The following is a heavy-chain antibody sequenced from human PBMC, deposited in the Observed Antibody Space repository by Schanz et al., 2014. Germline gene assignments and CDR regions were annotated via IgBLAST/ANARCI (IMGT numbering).Heavy chain of an antibody. J-gene: IGHJ6*02. V-gene: IGHV3-74*02. CDR1: GFTFSSYW. Sequence: EMQLEESGGGLVKPGGSLKLSCAASGFTFSSYWMHWVRQAPGKGLVWVSRINSDGSTTIYADSVKGRFTISRDNAKNTLYLQMNSLRAEDTAVYYCARPLGPNYYYYGLDVWGQGTTVTVSS. CDR2: INSDGSTT. CDR3: ARPLGPNYYYYGLDV.